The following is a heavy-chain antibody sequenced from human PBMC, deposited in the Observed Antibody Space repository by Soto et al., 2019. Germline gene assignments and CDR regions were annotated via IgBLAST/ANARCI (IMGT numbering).Heavy chain of an antibody. V-gene: IGHV4-39*01. CDR3: ARRERAAGTDWWFDP. CDR2: IYYSGST. CDR1: GGSISSSSFH. D-gene: IGHD6-13*01. Sequence: QLQLQESGPGLVKPSETLSLTCTVSGGSISSSSFHWGWIRHPPGKGLEWIGSIYYSGSTYYGPSLKSRVTIPVDTPKSPVSLKLTSVPAADPAVYYCARRERAAGTDWWFDPWGQGTLVTVSS. J-gene: IGHJ5*02.